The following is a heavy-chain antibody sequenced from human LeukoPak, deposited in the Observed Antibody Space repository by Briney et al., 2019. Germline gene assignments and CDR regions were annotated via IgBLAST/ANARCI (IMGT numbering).Heavy chain of an antibody. Sequence: DSVKVSCKASGYTFTAYYMHWVRQAPGQGLEWMGRFDPYNGGTTYAQKFQGRVTTTRDTSVSTDYMELSNLRSDDTAAFYCAGGGGSYGDVWGQGTTVAVSS. V-gene: IGHV1-2*06. CDR3: AGGGGSYGDV. J-gene: IGHJ3*01. CDR1: GYTFTAYY. D-gene: IGHD1-26*01. CDR2: FDPYNGGT.